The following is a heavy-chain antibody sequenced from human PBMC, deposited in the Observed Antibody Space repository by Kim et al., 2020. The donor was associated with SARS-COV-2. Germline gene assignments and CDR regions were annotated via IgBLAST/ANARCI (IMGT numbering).Heavy chain of an antibody. D-gene: IGHD4-4*01. CDR1: GYTFKTYP. CDR2: VNAANDQT. V-gene: IGHV1-3*01. J-gene: IGHJ4*02. CDR3: ARDMNPTVYDY. Sequence: ASVKVSCKASGYTFKTYPIHWLRQAPGQRLEWMEWVNAANDQTMYSQKFQGRVTISRDTSANTAYMELNSLTTEDTAFYYCARDMNPTVYDYWGQGTLVTVSS.